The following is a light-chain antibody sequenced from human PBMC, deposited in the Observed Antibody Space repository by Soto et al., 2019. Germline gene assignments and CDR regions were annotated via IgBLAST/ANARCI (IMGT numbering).Light chain of an antibody. CDR1: QGISRY. Sequence: DIQMPQSPSSVSASVGDRVTITCRASQGISRYLAWYQQKPGKAPNLLIYAAASLHSGVPSRFGGSGAGTDFTLTISSLQPEDFATYDCQQANSFPLTFGGGTKVEI. CDR2: AAA. J-gene: IGKJ4*01. V-gene: IGKV1-12*01. CDR3: QQANSFPLT.